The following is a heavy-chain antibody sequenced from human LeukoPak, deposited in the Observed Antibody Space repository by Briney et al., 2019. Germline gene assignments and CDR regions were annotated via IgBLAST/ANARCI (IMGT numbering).Heavy chain of an antibody. D-gene: IGHD1-26*01. CDR1: GFTFSSYS. CDR2: ISSSSSTI. J-gene: IGHJ4*02. Sequence: PGGSLRLSCAASGFTFSSYSMNWVRQAPGKGLEWVSYISSSSSTIYYADSVKGRFTISRDNAKNSLYLQMNSLRAEDTAVYYCARDPAYYYFDYWGQGTLVTVSS. CDR3: ARDPAYYYFDY. V-gene: IGHV3-48*01.